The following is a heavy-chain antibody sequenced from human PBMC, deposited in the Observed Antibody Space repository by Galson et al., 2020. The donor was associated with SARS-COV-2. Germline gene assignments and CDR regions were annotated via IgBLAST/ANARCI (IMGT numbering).Heavy chain of an antibody. CDR3: ARGGGYLAAFDI. CDR2: IYYSGST. CDR1: GGSLSNFY. D-gene: IGHD3-22*01. V-gene: IGHV4-59*01. Sequence: ASETLSLTCTVSGGSLSNFYWSWIRQPPGKGLEWLGYIYYSGSTNYNPSLKSRVTISVDTSKNQVSLILNSVTAADTAIYFCARGGGYLAAFDIWGQGTMVTASS. J-gene: IGHJ3*02.